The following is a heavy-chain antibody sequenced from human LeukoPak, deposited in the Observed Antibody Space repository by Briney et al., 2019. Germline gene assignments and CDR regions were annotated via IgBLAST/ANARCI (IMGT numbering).Heavy chain of an antibody. CDR1: GYTFTSYY. CDR2: INPSGGST. D-gene: IGHD2-21*02. CDR3: ARVCGGDCRSYGMDV. Sequence: ASVKVSCKASGYTFTSYYMHWVRQAPGQGLEWMGIINPSGGSTSYAQKFQGRVTMTRDTSTSTAYMELSSLRSEDTAVYYCARVCGGDCRSYGMDVWGQGTTVTVSS. V-gene: IGHV1-46*01. J-gene: IGHJ6*02.